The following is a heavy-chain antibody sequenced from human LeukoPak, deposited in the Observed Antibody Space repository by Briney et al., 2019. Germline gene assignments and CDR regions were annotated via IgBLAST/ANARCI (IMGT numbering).Heavy chain of an antibody. CDR1: GFTFSSYS. Sequence: GGSLRLSCAASGFTFSSYSMNWVRQAPGKGLEWVSSISSSSSYIYYADSVKGRFTISRDNAKNSLYLQMNSLRAEDTAVCYCAREERVVVPSFDYWGQGTLVTVSS. V-gene: IGHV3-21*01. J-gene: IGHJ4*02. CDR2: ISSSSSYI. D-gene: IGHD2-2*01. CDR3: AREERVVVPSFDY.